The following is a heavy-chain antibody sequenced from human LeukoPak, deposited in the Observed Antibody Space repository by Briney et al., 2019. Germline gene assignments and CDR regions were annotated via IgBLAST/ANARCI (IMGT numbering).Heavy chain of an antibody. CDR1: GGSISSSSYY. Sequence: SETLSLTRTVSGGSISSSSYYWGWIRQPPGKGLEWIGSIYYSGNTYYNPSLKSRVTISVDTSKNHFSLKLSSVTAADTAVYYCARQDIVVVVAATPFGYWGQGTLVTVSS. CDR3: ARQDIVVVVAATPFGY. J-gene: IGHJ4*02. D-gene: IGHD2-15*01. V-gene: IGHV4-39*07. CDR2: IYYSGNT.